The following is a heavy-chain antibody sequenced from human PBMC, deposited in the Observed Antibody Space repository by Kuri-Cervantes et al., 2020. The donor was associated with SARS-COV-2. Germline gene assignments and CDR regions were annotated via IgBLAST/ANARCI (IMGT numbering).Heavy chain of an antibody. J-gene: IGHJ4*02. CDR2: ISGSGGST. CDR3: AKSRWQQLSWLDY. D-gene: IGHD6-13*01. Sequence: GESLKISCAASGFTFSSYAMSWVRQAPGKGLEWVSAISGSGGSTYYADSVKGRFTISRDNSKNTLYLQMNSLRAEDTAVYYCAKSRWQQLSWLDYWGQGTLVTGSS. V-gene: IGHV3-23*01. CDR1: GFTFSSYA.